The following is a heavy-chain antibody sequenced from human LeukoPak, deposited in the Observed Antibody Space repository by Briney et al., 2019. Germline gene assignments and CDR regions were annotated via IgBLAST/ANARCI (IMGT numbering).Heavy chain of an antibody. CDR2: IRYDGSNK. D-gene: IGHD3-10*01. V-gene: IGHV3-30*02. CDR3: AKAERYYYGSGSLDY. Sequence: PGGSLRLSCAASGFTFSSYGMHWVRQAPGKGLEWVAFIRYDGSNKYYADSVKGRFTISRDNSKNTLYLQMNSLRAEDTAVYYCAKAERYYYGSGSLDYWSQGTLVTVSS. CDR1: GFTFSSYG. J-gene: IGHJ4*02.